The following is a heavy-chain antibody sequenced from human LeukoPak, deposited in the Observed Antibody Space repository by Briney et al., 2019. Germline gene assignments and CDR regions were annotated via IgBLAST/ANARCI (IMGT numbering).Heavy chain of an antibody. J-gene: IGHJ4*02. CDR3: AIAGNSNTKWYRCFAY. CDR2: IYPDDADT. D-gene: IGHD1-26*01. V-gene: IGHV5-51*01. Sequence: GEWLKSSCTGSGYISTSYWVTFVRQMRGKRRECMDRIYPDDADTRYNPSFQGQAPISADKSISTAYLQWSSLKASDLAVYYCAIAGNSNTKWYRCFAYWGQGTLVTVSS. CDR1: GYISTSYW.